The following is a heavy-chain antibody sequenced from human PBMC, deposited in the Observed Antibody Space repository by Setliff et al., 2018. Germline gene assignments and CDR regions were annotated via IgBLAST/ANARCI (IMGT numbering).Heavy chain of an antibody. D-gene: IGHD6-6*01. J-gene: IGHJ4*02. Sequence: SETLSLTCAVYGESFDNHYWPWIRQPPVERLEWIGEINHRGFTDYKPSLKSRLTMSVDTSRNQFSLNLGSVTAADTGVYYCARGRIAERPEAIDYWGQGTPVTVSS. CDR1: GESFDNHY. CDR2: INHRGFT. CDR3: ARGRIAERPEAIDY. V-gene: IGHV4-34*01.